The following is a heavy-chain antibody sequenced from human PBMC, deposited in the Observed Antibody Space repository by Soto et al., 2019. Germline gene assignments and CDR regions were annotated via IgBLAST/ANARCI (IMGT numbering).Heavy chain of an antibody. CDR1: GGSVSSGSYY. D-gene: IGHD3-22*01. Sequence: PSETLSLTCTVSGGSVSSGSYYWSWIQQPPGKGLEWIGYIYYSGSTNYNPSLKSRVTISVDTSKNQFSLKLSSVTAADTAVYYCARTGDSSGYYYYYYYGMDVWGQGTTVTVSS. CDR3: ARTGDSSGYYYYYYYGMDV. V-gene: IGHV4-61*01. J-gene: IGHJ6*02. CDR2: IYYSGST.